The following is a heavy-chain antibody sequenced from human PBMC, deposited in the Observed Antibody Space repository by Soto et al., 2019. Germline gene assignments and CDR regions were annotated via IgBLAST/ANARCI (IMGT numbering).Heavy chain of an antibody. Sequence: QVQLVQSGPEVKKPGASVKVSCKASAYTFTSYGITWVRQAPGQGLDWMGWISAYNGNTNYAQKFQGRVTMATDTSTSTAYMELRSLTSDDLAVDYSARDYGAGSYRFDPWGQGSLVTVSS. D-gene: IGHD3-10*01. CDR1: AYTFTSYG. V-gene: IGHV1-18*03. CDR2: ISAYNGNT. CDR3: ARDYGAGSYRFDP. J-gene: IGHJ5*02.